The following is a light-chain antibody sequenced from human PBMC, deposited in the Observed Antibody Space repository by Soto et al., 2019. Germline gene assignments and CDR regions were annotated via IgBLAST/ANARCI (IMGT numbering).Light chain of an antibody. V-gene: IGLV2-14*03. Sequence: QSALTQPASVSGSPGQSITVSCTGTSSDVGGYNYVSWYQHPGKAPRLMIYDVTNRPSGVSDRFSGSKSGNTASLTISGLQAEDEAAYYCSSHRRGSTYVFGTGTKVTVL. J-gene: IGLJ1*01. CDR3: SSHRRGSTYV. CDR2: DVT. CDR1: SSDVGGYNY.